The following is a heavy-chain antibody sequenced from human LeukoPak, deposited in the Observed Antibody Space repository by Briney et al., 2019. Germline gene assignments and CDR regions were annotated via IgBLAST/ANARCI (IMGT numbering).Heavy chain of an antibody. D-gene: IGHD1-26*01. J-gene: IGHJ4*02. CDR2: ISGSGGST. V-gene: IGHV3-23*01. CDR3: ARDLGYYRADY. CDR1: GFTFRIYA. Sequence: PGGSLRLSCAGSGFTFRIYAMSWVRQAPGKGLEWVSAISGSGGSTYYADSVKGRFTISRDNSKNTLYLQMNSLRVEDTAVYYCARDLGYYRADYWGQGTLVTVSS.